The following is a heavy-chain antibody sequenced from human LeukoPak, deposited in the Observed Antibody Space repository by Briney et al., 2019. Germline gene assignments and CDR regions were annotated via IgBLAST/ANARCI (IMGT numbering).Heavy chain of an antibody. CDR1: GFTFSHYW. J-gene: IGHJ4*02. CDR2: IKADGGEK. V-gene: IGHV3-7*01. CDR3: ARGGAARPDF. Sequence: GGSLRLSCAASGFTFSHYWMQWVRQAPGKGLEWVAKIKADGGEKDHVASVKGRFTISRDNAKNSLYLQMNSLRVEDTAVYYCARGGAARPDFWGQGTLVTVSS. D-gene: IGHD6-6*01.